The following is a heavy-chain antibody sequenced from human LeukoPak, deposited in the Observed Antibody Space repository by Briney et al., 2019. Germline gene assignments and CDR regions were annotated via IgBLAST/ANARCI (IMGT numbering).Heavy chain of an antibody. CDR2: KYYRSNWYN. D-gene: IGHD6-19*01. J-gene: IGHJ3*02. CDR3: AGAAVAAQDAFDI. V-gene: IGHV6-1*01. Sequence: SQTLSLTCAISGDSISSNSAAWNWIRQSPSRGLEWLGRKYYRSNWYNDYAVSVKSRITINPDTSKNHFSLHLNSVTPEDTAVYYCAGAAVAAQDAFDIWGQGTMVTVSS. CDR1: GDSISSNSAA.